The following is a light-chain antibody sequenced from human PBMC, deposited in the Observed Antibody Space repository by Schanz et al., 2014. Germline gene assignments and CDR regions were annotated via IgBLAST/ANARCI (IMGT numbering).Light chain of an antibody. V-gene: IGKV3-20*01. CDR2: AAS. Sequence: EIVLTQSPGTLSLSPGERATLSCRASQSVSNNYLAWYQQKPGQAPRLLIDAASTRVTGVPDRFRVSGSVTKFTLTISSLEPEDSAVYYCHQYGTSWWTFGQGTKVEVK. CDR1: QSVSNNY. CDR3: HQYGTSWWT. J-gene: IGKJ1*01.